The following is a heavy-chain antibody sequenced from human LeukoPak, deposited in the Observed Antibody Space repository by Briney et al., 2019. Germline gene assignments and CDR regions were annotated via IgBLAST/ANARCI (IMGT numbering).Heavy chain of an antibody. CDR2: IKTKANNYAT. CDR1: GFTFSGAG. CDR3: ATRDSD. V-gene: IGHV3-73*01. J-gene: IGHJ4*02. Sequence: GGSLRLSCAASGFTFSGAGMHWVRQASGKGLEWIGRIKTKANNYATQYAAWAKGRFTISRDDSKNTAYLQMNSLKTEDTAMYYYATRDSDWGQGTLVTVSS. D-gene: IGHD2-21*01.